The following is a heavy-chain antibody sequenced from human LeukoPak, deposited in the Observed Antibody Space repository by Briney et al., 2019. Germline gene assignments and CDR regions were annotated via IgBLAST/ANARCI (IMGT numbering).Heavy chain of an antibody. J-gene: IGHJ3*02. V-gene: IGHV5-51*01. D-gene: IGHD5-18*01. CDR3: ARPMSGYSYGYGYAFDI. CDR2: IHPSDSGA. Sequence: PGESLKISCKGSGYTFTNHWIGWVRQIPGKGLEWMGIIHPSDSGARYSPSFQGQVTISADKSISTAYLQWSSLKASDTAMYYCARPMSGYSYGYGYAFDIWGQGAMVTVSS. CDR1: GYTFTNHW.